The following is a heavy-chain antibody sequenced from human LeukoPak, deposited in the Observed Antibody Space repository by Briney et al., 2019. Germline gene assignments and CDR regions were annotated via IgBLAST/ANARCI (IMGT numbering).Heavy chain of an antibody. D-gene: IGHD3-22*01. CDR3: ARPYYFDSRIDP. CDR1: GGSFSGYY. Sequence: PSETLSLTCAVYGGSFSGYYWSWIRQPPGKGLEWIGEINHSGSTNYNPSLKSRVTLSVDTSKNQFSLKLTSVTATDTAGYYCARPYYFDSRIDPWGQGILVTVSS. V-gene: IGHV4-34*01. CDR2: INHSGST. J-gene: IGHJ5*02.